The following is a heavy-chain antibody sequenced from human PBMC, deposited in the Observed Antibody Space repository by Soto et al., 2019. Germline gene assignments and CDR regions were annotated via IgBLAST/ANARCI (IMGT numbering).Heavy chain of an antibody. CDR3: ARIGSFARWLQCLLY. CDR1: GFNFSNYA. D-gene: IGHD3-16*01. Sequence: GGSLRLSCAASGFNFSNYAMTWVRQAPGKGLEWVSSISDNGRSTYYSAPVKGRFTVSRDNSKNTVSLQMNSLRTDDTAMYYCARIGSFARWLQCLLYWGQGTPVTVSS. J-gene: IGHJ4*02. CDR2: ISDNGRST. V-gene: IGHV3-23*01.